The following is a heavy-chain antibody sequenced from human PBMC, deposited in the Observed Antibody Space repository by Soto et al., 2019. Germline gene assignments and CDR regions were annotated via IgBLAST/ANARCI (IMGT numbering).Heavy chain of an antibody. J-gene: IGHJ6*02. CDR1: GYTFTSYY. D-gene: IGHD3-3*01. V-gene: IGHV1-46*01. CDR2: INPSGGST. Sequence: ASVKVSCKASGYTFTSYYMHWVRQAPGQGLEWMGIINPSGGSTSYAQKFQGRVTMTRDTSTSTVYMELSSLRSEDTAVYYCAREATIFGVVAKDPDAYYGMDVWGQGTTVTVSS. CDR3: AREATIFGVVAKDPDAYYGMDV.